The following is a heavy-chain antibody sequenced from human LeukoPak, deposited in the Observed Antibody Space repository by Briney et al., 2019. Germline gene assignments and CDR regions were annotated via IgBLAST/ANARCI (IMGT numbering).Heavy chain of an antibody. V-gene: IGHV4-38-2*02. J-gene: IGHJ3*02. Sequence: SETLSLTCTVSGYSISSGYYWGWIRQPPGKGLEWIGSIYHSGSTYYNPSLKSRVTISVDTSKNQFSLKLSSVTAADTAVYYCARGSLGMGPVGAFDIWGQGTMVTVSS. D-gene: IGHD4-23*01. CDR1: GYSISSGYY. CDR2: IYHSGST. CDR3: ARGSLGMGPVGAFDI.